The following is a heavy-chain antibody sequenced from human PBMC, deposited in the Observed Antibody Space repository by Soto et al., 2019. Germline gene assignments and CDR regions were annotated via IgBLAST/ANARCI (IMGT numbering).Heavy chain of an antibody. Sequence: PGGSLRLSCAASGFIFRDWFMSWIRQAPGKGLEWISYISKDSGRATRYADSVKGRFTISRDNSKNTLYLQMNSLRAEDTAVYYCARDPMGRYYGSGSYYFDYWGQGTLVTVSS. CDR3: ARDPMGRYYGSGSYYFDY. J-gene: IGHJ4*02. V-gene: IGHV3-11*04. CDR2: ISKDSGRAT. D-gene: IGHD3-10*01. CDR1: GFIFRDWF.